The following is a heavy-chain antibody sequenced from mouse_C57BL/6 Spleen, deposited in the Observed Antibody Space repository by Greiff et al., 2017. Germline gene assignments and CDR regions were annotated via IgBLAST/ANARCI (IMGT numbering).Heavy chain of an antibody. V-gene: IGHV1-55*01. Sequence: QVQLQQPGAELVKPGASVKMSCKASGYTFTSYWITWVKQRPGQGLEWIGDIYPRSGNTYYNEKFKGKATLTADKSSSTAYMELRSLTSEDSAVYFCARGDSSGSYAMDYWGQGTSVTVSS. CDR3: ARGDSSGSYAMDY. CDR1: GYTFTSYW. D-gene: IGHD3-2*02. CDR2: IYPRSGNT. J-gene: IGHJ4*01.